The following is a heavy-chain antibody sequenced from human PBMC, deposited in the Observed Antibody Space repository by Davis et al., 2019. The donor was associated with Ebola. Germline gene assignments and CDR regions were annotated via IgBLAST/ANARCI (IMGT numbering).Heavy chain of an antibody. J-gene: IGHJ6*02. CDR2: IIPILGIA. Sequence: SVKVSCKASGGAFSSYAISWVRQAPGQGLEWMGRIIPILGIANYAQKFQGRVTITADKSTSTAYMELSSLRSEDTAVYYCASGGITMVQGEPRYGMDVWGQGTTVTVSS. V-gene: IGHV1-69*04. CDR3: ASGGITMVQGEPRYGMDV. D-gene: IGHD3-10*01. CDR1: GGAFSSYA.